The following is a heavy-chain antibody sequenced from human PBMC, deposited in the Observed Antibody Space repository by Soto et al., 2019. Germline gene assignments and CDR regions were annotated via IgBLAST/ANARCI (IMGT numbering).Heavy chain of an antibody. D-gene: IGHD1-20*01. Sequence: GGSLRLSCVGSGFTFSNFSINWVRQAPGKGLEWVSSISSRSDIYYADSLKGRFTISRDNAKNSVSLQMNRLRAEDTAVYYCAREYNAWPLASGLDVWGQGTTVTVSS. CDR2: ISSRSDI. CDR3: AREYNAWPLASGLDV. J-gene: IGHJ6*02. V-gene: IGHV3-21*01. CDR1: GFTFSNFS.